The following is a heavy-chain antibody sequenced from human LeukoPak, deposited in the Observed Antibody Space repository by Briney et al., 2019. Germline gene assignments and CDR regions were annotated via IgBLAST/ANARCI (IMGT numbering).Heavy chain of an antibody. CDR2: INPNSGGT. J-gene: IGHJ6*02. CDR3: ARDLYYYGSGSHSEAYGMDV. CDR1: GYTFASYG. Sequence: ASVKVSCKASGYTFASYGISWVRQAPGQGLEWMGRINPNSGGTNYAQKFQGRVTMTRDTSISTAYMELSRLRSDDTAVYYCARDLYYYGSGSHSEAYGMDVWGQGTTVTVSS. D-gene: IGHD3-10*01. V-gene: IGHV1-2*06.